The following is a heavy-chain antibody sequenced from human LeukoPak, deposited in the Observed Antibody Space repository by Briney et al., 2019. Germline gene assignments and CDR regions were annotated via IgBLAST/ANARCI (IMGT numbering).Heavy chain of an antibody. D-gene: IGHD5-12*01. J-gene: IGHJ2*01. V-gene: IGHV3-13*01. CDR1: GFTFSSYD. CDR2: IGTAGDT. CDR3: ARVRKYSGYYSWYFDL. Sequence: GGSLRLSCAASGFTFSSYDMHWVRQATGKGLEWVSAIGTAGDTYYPGSVKGRFTISRENAKNSLYLQMNSLRAGDTAVYYCARVRKYSGYYSWYFDLWGRGTLVTVSS.